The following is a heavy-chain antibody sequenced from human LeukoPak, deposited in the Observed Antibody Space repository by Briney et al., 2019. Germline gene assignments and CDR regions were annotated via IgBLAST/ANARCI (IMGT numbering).Heavy chain of an antibody. Sequence: PGESLRLSCAASGFTFSSYAMSWVRQAPGKGLEWVSAISGSGGSTYYADSVKGRFTISRDNSKNTLYLQMNSLRAEDTAVYYCAKAPNIVVVPAAIDYWGQGTLVTVSS. D-gene: IGHD2-2*01. J-gene: IGHJ4*02. CDR1: GFTFSSYA. CDR3: AKAPNIVVVPAAIDY. CDR2: ISGSGGST. V-gene: IGHV3-23*01.